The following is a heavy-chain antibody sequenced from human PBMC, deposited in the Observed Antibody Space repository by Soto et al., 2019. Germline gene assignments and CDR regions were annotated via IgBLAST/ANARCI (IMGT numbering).Heavy chain of an antibody. CDR2: IYHSGTT. V-gene: IGHV4-59*02. J-gene: IGHJ2*01. D-gene: IGHD7-27*01. Sequence: PSETLSLTCHVSGDSVSNYFWSWIRQPPGKGLEWIGYIYHSGTTIYNPSLKSRVAISEDTSKNQLSLKLSSVTAADTAVYFCARVTGLFWYLDLCGRGTLVIVSS. CDR1: GDSVSNYF. CDR3: ARVTGLFWYLDL.